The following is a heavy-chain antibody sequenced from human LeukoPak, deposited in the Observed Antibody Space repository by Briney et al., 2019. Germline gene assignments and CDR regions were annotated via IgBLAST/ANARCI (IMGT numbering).Heavy chain of an antibody. CDR1: GFTFNNYW. J-gene: IGHJ4*02. D-gene: IGHD6-6*01. V-gene: IGHV3-7*01. Sequence: GGSLRLSCAASGFTFNNYWMSWVRQAPGKGLEWVANIKQDGSVKYYVDSVKGRFTISRDSAKNSVYLQMNSLRAEDTAVFYCARIGYSSSSFDYWGQGTLVTVSS. CDR3: ARIGYSSSSFDY. CDR2: IKQDGSVK.